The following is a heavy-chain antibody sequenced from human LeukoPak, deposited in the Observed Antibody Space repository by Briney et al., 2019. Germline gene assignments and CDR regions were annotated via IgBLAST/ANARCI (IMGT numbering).Heavy chain of an antibody. CDR3: ARAAYDSSGYLTL. CDR2: IWYDRTNK. V-gene: IGHV3-33*01. Sequence: GGSLRLSCAASGFTFSSYGMHWVRQAPGKGLEWVAVIWYDRTNKYYADSVKGRFTISRDSSKNTLYLQMNSLRAEDTALYYCARAAYDSSGYLTLWGQGTLVTVSS. CDR1: GFTFSSYG. D-gene: IGHD3-22*01. J-gene: IGHJ4*02.